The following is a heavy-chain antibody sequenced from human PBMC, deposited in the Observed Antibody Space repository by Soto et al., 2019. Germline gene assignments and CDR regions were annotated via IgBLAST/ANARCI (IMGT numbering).Heavy chain of an antibody. J-gene: IGHJ6*02. CDR2: INSDGSST. CDR1: GFTFSNFW. CDR3: ARDLRYCSGGTCYLYYYGMDV. D-gene: IGHD2-15*01. V-gene: IGHV3-74*01. Sequence: EVQLVESGGGLIQPGTSLRLSCAASGFTFSNFWMHWVRQAPGKGLVWVARINSDGSSTSYADSVTGRFTISRDNAKNALYVQMNRLRAEDTSVYYSARDLRYCSGGTCYLYYYGMDVWGPGTTVTVSS.